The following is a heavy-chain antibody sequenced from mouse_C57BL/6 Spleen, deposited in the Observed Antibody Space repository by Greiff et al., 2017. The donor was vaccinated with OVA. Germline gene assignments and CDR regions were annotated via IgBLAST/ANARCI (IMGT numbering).Heavy chain of an antibody. CDR2: ISSGSSTI. D-gene: IGHD2-1*01. CDR3: ATYGNYGNFDY. CDR1: GFTFSDYG. J-gene: IGHJ2*01. Sequence: EVHLVESGGGLVKPGGSLKLSCAASGFTFSDYGMHWVRQAPEKGLEWVAYISSGSSTIYYADTVKGRFTISRDNAKNTLFLQMTSLRSEDTAMYYCATYGNYGNFDYWGQGTTLTVSS. V-gene: IGHV5-17*01.